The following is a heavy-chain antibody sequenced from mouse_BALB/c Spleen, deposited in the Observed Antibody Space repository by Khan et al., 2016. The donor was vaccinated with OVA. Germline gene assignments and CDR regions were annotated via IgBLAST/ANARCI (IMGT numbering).Heavy chain of an antibody. CDR3: WILL. Sequence: EVQLQESGGGLVQPGGSMKLSCVATGFTFSNYWTYSVRRYLEKRILGFAENRLKSDDYVSHYSEPVRGWFTISRSYYQSSLYLQMNNVRAEYSGIYSCWILLWGQGTTLTVSS. J-gene: IGHJ2*01. CDR2: NRLKSDDYVS. V-gene: IGHV6-6*02. CDR1: GFTFSNYW.